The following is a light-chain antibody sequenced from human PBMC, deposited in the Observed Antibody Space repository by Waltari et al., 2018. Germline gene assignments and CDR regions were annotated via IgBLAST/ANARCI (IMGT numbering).Light chain of an antibody. CDR2: AAS. CDR3: LQDYIYPWT. CDR1: QGIRNE. Sequence: AIQMTQSPSSLSASVGDRVTITCRASQGIRNELGWYQQKPGKAPKRLIYAASSLQCGVPSRFSGSGSGTDFTLTISSLQPDDFATYYCLQDYIYPWTFGQGTKVEV. J-gene: IGKJ1*01. V-gene: IGKV1-6*01.